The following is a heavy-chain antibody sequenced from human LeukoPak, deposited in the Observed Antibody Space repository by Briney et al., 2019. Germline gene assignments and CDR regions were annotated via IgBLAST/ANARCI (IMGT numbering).Heavy chain of an antibody. CDR3: ARLRGWAFDI. CDR2: IYYSGST. V-gene: IGHV4-59*08. D-gene: IGHD2-15*01. Sequence: SGTLSLTCAVYGGSFSGYYWSWIRQPPGKGLEWIGYIYYSGSTNYNPSLKSRVTISVDTSKNQFSLKLSSVTAADTAVYYCARLRGWAFDIWGQGTMVTVSS. CDR1: GGSFSGYY. J-gene: IGHJ3*02.